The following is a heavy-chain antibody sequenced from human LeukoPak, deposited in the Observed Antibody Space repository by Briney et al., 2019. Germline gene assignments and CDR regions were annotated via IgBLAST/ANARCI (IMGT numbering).Heavy chain of an antibody. J-gene: IGHJ5*02. D-gene: IGHD3-22*01. Sequence: TAGSLRLSCAASGFPLSSYAMSWVRQAPGKGLEWVSATSSSDAGTYYADSVRGRFTISRDDSKNTLYLQMNSLKTEDTAVYYCTTDNTDRVNWFDPWGQGTLVTVSS. CDR3: TTDNTDRVNWFDP. V-gene: IGHV3-23*01. CDR1: GFPLSSYA. CDR2: TSSSDAGT.